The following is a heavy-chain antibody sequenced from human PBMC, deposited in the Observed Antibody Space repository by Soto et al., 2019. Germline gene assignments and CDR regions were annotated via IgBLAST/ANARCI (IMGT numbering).Heavy chain of an antibody. Sequence: SXTLSLAFAVSGGSISISNWWSWVRHPPGKGLEWIGEIYHSGSTNYNPSLKSRVTISVDTSKNQFSLKLSSVTAADTAVYYCARQHYDILTGYFDYWGQGTLVTVSS. CDR3: ARQHYDILTGYFDY. V-gene: IGHV4-4*02. D-gene: IGHD3-9*01. CDR2: IYHSGST. J-gene: IGHJ4*02. CDR1: GGSISISNW.